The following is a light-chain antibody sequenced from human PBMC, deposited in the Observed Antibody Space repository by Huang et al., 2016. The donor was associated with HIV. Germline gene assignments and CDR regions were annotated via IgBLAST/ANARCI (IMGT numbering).Light chain of an antibody. Sequence: DIQMTQSPSTLSASVGARVTITCRASQSLSNWLAWYQQKPGKAPKLLIYKASSLESGVPSRCSGSGSGTEFSFTISSLQPDDFATYYCQQYNSYPWTFGQGTKVEIK. J-gene: IGKJ1*01. CDR2: KAS. CDR1: QSLSNW. V-gene: IGKV1-5*03. CDR3: QQYNSYPWT.